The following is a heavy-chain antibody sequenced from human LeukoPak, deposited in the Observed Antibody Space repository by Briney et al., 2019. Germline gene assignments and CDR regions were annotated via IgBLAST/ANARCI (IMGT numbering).Heavy chain of an antibody. D-gene: IGHD3-10*01. Sequence: PSETLSLTCAVYGGSFSGYYWNWIRQPPGKGLEWIGEINHSGNTNYNPSLKSRVTISVDKSKNQFSLKLSSVTAADTAVYYCARDAGIGGFDYWGQGTLVTVSS. CDR3: ARDAGIGGFDY. CDR2: INHSGNT. CDR1: GGSFSGYY. V-gene: IGHV4-34*01. J-gene: IGHJ4*02.